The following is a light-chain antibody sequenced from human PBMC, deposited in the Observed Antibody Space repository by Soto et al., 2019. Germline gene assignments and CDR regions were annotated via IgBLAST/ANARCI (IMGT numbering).Light chain of an antibody. J-gene: IGKJ5*01. Sequence: EVLMTQSPATLSVSPGDRATLSCRATQTISDNLAWYQQKPGQPPRLLIYGASTRAAGVPARFSGSGSGTEVTPPISSLQAEDFASYFWQEENKGPPITFGQGTRLES. CDR2: GAS. V-gene: IGKV3-15*01. CDR1: QTISDN. CDR3: QEENKGPPIT.